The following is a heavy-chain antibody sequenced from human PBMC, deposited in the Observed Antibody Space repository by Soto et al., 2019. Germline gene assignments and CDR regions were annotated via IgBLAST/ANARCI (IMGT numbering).Heavy chain of an antibody. D-gene: IGHD2-2*01. V-gene: IGHV5-10-1*01. CDR1: GYSLTSYW. Sequence: PGESLKISCKGSGYSLTSYWISWVRQMPGKGLEWMGRIDPSDPYTNYSPSFQGHVTISADKSISTAYLQWSSLKASDTAMYYCARLSIVVVPAALGGYYYYGMAVRGQGTTVTVSS. CDR2: IDPSDPYT. J-gene: IGHJ6*02. CDR3: ARLSIVVVPAALGGYYYYGMAV.